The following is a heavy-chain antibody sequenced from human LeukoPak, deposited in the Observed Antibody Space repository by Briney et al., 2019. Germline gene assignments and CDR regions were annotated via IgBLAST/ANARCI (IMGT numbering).Heavy chain of an antibody. CDR2: IYYSGST. CDR1: GDSISNYC. CDR3: ARVHYYGSGLSSYFDY. J-gene: IGHJ4*02. D-gene: IGHD3-10*01. Sequence: PSETLSLTCTVSGDSISNYCWSWIRQPPGKGLEWIGYIYYSGSTKYNPSLKSRVIISVDTSKNQFSLKLSSVTAADTAVYYCARVHYYGSGLSSYFDYWGQGTLVTVSS. V-gene: IGHV4-59*01.